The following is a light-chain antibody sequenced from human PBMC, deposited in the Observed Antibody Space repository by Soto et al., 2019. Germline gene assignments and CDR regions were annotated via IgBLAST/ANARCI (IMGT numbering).Light chain of an antibody. J-gene: IGKJ2*01. Sequence: EIVLTQSPGILSLSPGERATVSSRASQSVSSSYLAWYQQKPGQAPRLLIYGASSRATGIPDRFSGSGSGTDFTLTISRLEPEDFAVYYCQQYGSLPPYTFGQGTKLEIK. CDR1: QSVSSSY. V-gene: IGKV3-20*01. CDR2: GAS. CDR3: QQYGSLPPYT.